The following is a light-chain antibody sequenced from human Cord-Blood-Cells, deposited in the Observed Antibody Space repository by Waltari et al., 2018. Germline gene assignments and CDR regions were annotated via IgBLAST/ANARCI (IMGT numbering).Light chain of an antibody. J-gene: IGKJ2*01. V-gene: IGKV1-39*01. Sequence: IQMTQSPSSLSASVGARVTITCRASQSISSYLNCYQQKPWKAPKLLIYAASSLQSSVPSRFSGSGSGTDFTLTISSLQPEDFATYYCQQSYSTPYTFGQGTKLEIK. CDR2: AAS. CDR3: QQSYSTPYT. CDR1: QSISSY.